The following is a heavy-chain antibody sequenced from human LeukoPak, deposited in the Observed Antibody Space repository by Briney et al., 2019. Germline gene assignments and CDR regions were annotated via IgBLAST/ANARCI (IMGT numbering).Heavy chain of an antibody. V-gene: IGHV1-46*01. CDR2: INPSGGST. J-gene: IGHJ4*02. Sequence: ASVKVSCKASGYTFTSYGISWVRQAPGQGLEWMGIINPSGGSTSYAQKFQGRVTMTRDTSTSTVYMELSSLRSEDTAVYYCARFENSGSYSARDDYWGQGTLVTVSS. CDR3: ARFENSGSYSARDDY. CDR1: GYTFTSYG. D-gene: IGHD1-26*01.